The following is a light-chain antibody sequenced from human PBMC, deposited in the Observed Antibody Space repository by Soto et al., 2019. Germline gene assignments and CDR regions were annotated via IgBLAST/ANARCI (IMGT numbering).Light chain of an antibody. V-gene: IGKV1-33*01. Sequence: DIQMTQSPSSLSASVGDRATITCPASQDISNYLNWYQQKPGKAPKLLIYDASNLETGVPSRFSGSGSGTDFTFTISSLQHEDIATYYCQQYDNLPWSFGQGTKVEIK. CDR2: DAS. CDR1: QDISNY. J-gene: IGKJ1*01. CDR3: QQYDNLPWS.